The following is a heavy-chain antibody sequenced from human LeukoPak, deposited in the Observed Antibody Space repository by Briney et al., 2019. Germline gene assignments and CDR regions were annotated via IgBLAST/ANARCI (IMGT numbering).Heavy chain of an antibody. D-gene: IGHD2-2*01. J-gene: IGHJ6*03. CDR1: GYTFTSYG. CDR2: ISAYNGNT. Sequence: ASVKVSCKASGYTFTSYGISWVRQAPGQGLEWMGWISAYNGNTNYAQKLQGRVTMTTDTSTSTAYMELSSLRSEDTAVYYCASSQDIVVVPAARLYNYYYMDVWGKGTTVTVSS. CDR3: ASSQDIVVVPAARLYNYYYMDV. V-gene: IGHV1-18*01.